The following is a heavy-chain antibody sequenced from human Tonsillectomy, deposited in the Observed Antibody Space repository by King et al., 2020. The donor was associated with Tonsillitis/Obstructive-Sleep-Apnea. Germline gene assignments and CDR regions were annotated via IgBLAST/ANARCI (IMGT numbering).Heavy chain of an antibody. CDR1: GESFSGYY. CDR3: AREPHD. J-gene: IGHJ4*02. Sequence: VQLQQWGAGLLKPSETLSLPCAVYGESFSGYYWSWIRQPPGKGLEWIGEINHSGSTNYNPSLKSRVTISVDTSKNQFSLKLSSVTAADTAVYYCAREPHDWGQGTLVTVSS. CDR2: INHSGST. V-gene: IGHV4-34*01.